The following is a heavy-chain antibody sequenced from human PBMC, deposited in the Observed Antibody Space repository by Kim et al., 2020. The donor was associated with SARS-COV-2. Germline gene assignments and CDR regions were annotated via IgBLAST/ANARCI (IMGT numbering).Heavy chain of an antibody. Sequence: GYADSVKGRFTISRDNAKNSLYLQMNRLRAEDTALYYCAKRGMVRGYFDYWGQGTLVTVSS. D-gene: IGHD3-10*01. J-gene: IGHJ4*02. V-gene: IGHV3-9*01. CDR3: AKRGMVRGYFDY.